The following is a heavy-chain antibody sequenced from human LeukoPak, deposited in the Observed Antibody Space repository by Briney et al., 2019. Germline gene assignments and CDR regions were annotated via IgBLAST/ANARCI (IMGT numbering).Heavy chain of an antibody. D-gene: IGHD5-18*01. CDR3: ARESPAMDFDY. J-gene: IGHJ4*02. V-gene: IGHV1-69*13. CDR2: IIPIFGTA. Sequence: SVKVSCKASGYTFTGYYMHWVRQAPGQGLEWMGGIIPIFGTANYAQKFQGRVTITADESTSTAYMELSSLRSEDTAVYYCARESPAMDFDYWGQGTLVTVSS. CDR1: GYTFTGYY.